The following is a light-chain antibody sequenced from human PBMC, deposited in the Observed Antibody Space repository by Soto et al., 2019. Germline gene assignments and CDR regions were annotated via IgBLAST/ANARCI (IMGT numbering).Light chain of an antibody. V-gene: IGKV3-20*01. CDR1: QSVARNL. CDR2: DAI. J-gene: IGKJ2*01. CDR3: HQYASSPLP. Sequence: EIVLTQSPGTLSLSPGERATLSCRASQSVARNLLAWFQQRPGQPPRLLIYDAIGRATGIPDRFSGSGSATDFTLTINRLEPEVFVVYYCHQYASSPLPFGQGTKLEIK.